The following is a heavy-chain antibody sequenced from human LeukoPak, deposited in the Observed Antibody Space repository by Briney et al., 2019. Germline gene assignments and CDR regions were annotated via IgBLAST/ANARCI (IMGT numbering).Heavy chain of an antibody. J-gene: IGHJ6*03. CDR3: AVSYSSSPYYYYYMGV. CDR1: GFTFSSYA. Sequence: GGSLRLSCAASGFTFSSYAMSWVRQAPGKGLEWVSAISGSGGSTYYADSVKGRFTISRDNSKNTLYLQMNSLRAEDTAVYYCAVSYSSSPYYYYYMGVWGKGTTVTVSS. V-gene: IGHV3-23*01. D-gene: IGHD6-6*01. CDR2: ISGSGGST.